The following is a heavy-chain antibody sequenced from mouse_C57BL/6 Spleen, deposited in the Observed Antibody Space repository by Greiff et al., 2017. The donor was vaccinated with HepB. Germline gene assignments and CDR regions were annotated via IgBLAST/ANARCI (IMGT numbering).Heavy chain of an antibody. V-gene: IGHV3-6*01. CDR2: ISYDGSN. CDR3: ARDSLYYYGSRGAMDY. D-gene: IGHD1-1*01. J-gene: IGHJ4*01. Sequence: VQLKQSGPGLVKPSQSLSLTCSVTGYSITSGYYWNWIRQFPGNKLEWMGYISYDGSNNYNPSLKNRISITRDTSKNQFFLKLNSVTTEDTATYYCARDSLYYYGSRGAMDYWGQGTSVTVSS. CDR1: GYSITSGYY.